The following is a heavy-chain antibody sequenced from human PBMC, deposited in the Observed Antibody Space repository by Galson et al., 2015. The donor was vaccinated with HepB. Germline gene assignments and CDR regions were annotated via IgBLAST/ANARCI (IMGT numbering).Heavy chain of an antibody. Sequence: SVKVSCKASGYTFNNYIIAWVRQAPGQGLEWLGLITAYNGNTKFAQSLQGRVTMTTDTSTITAYMELKSLRPDDTALYYCARVGLTYYYFDYWGQGTLVTVSS. CDR2: ITAYNGNT. CDR3: ARVGLTYYYFDY. CDR1: GYTFNNYI. J-gene: IGHJ4*02. D-gene: IGHD3/OR15-3a*01. V-gene: IGHV1-18*01.